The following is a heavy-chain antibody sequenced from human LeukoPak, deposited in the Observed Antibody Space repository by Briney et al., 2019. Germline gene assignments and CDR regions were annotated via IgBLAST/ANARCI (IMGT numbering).Heavy chain of an antibody. Sequence: SETLSLTCTVSGGSISSYYWSWIRQPAGKGLEWIGRICTSGSTNYNPSLKSRVTMSVDTSKNQFSLKLSSVTAADTAVYYCAREATVTLTYYYYYMDVWGKGTTVTISS. CDR2: ICTSGST. CDR1: GGSISSYY. CDR3: AREATVTLTYYYYYMDV. V-gene: IGHV4-4*07. J-gene: IGHJ6*03. D-gene: IGHD4-17*01.